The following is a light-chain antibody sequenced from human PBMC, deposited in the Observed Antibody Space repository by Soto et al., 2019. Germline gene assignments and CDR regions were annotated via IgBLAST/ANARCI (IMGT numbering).Light chain of an antibody. CDR3: QSYDSRLSAYV. Sequence: QSVLTQPPSVSGAPGQRVTISCTGNNSNIGAGYDVHWYLQLPGTAPKLLVYTNNNRPSGVPDRFSGSKSGTSASLAITGLQAEDEADYYCQSYDSRLSAYVFGTGTKVTVL. CDR2: TNN. V-gene: IGLV1-40*01. CDR1: NSNIGAGYD. J-gene: IGLJ1*01.